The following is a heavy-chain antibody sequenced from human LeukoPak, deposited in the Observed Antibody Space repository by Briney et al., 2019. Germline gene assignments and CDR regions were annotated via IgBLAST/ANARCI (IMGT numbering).Heavy chain of an antibody. CDR3: AKGSAPYSSGWYSDY. CDR2: ISYDGSNK. Sequence: GGSLRLSCAASGFTFSSYGMHWVRQAPGKGLEWVAVISYDGSNKYYADSVKGRFTISRDNSKNTLYLQMNSLRAEDTAVYYCAKGSAPYSSGWYSDYWGQGTLVTVSS. D-gene: IGHD6-19*01. V-gene: IGHV3-30*18. J-gene: IGHJ4*02. CDR1: GFTFSSYG.